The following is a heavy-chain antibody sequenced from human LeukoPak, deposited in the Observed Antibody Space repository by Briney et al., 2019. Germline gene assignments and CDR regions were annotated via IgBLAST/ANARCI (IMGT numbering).Heavy chain of an antibody. V-gene: IGHV4-59*08. CDR2: IYYSGST. Sequence: SETLSLTCTVSGGSISSYYWSWIRQPPGKGLERIGYIYYSGSTNYNPSLKSRVTISVDTSKNQFSLKLSSVTAADTAVYYCARLMIRLGELSHADYWGQGTLVAVSS. J-gene: IGHJ4*02. CDR1: GGSISSYY. D-gene: IGHD3-16*02. CDR3: ARLMIRLGELSHADY.